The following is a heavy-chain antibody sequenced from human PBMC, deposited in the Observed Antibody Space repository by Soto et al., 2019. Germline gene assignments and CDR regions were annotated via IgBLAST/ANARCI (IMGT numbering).Heavy chain of an antibody. D-gene: IGHD3-10*01. Sequence: GGSLRLSCAASGFTFSSYGMHWVRQAPGKGLEWVAVIWYDGSNKYYADSVKGRFTISRDNSKNTLYLQMNSLRAEDTAVYYCARDRGFGELLSRYYYYGMDVWGQGTTVTSP. V-gene: IGHV3-33*01. CDR3: ARDRGFGELLSRYYYYGMDV. CDR1: GFTFSSYG. J-gene: IGHJ6*02. CDR2: IWYDGSNK.